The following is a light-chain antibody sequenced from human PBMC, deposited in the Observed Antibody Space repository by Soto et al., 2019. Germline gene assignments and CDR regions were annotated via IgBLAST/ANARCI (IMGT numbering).Light chain of an antibody. V-gene: IGKV3-15*01. CDR2: GAS. CDR3: QQYGSSLRT. Sequence: EIVMTQSPATLSVSPGERATLSCRASQSVSSNLAWYQQKPGQAPRLLIYGASTRATGIPARFSGSGSGTEFTLTISSLQSEDFAVYYCQQYGSSLRTFGQGTKVDI. CDR1: QSVSSN. J-gene: IGKJ1*01.